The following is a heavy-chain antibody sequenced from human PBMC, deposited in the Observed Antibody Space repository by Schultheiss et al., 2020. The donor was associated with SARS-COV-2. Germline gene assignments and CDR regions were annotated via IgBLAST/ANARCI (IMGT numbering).Heavy chain of an antibody. D-gene: IGHD5-24*01. CDR3: ARDRRDGYNGRRYFDY. CDR1: GFTFSSYA. J-gene: IGHJ4*02. CDR2: ISGSGGST. V-gene: IGHV3-23*01. Sequence: GGSLRLSCAASGFTFSSYAMSWVHQAPGKGLEWVSAISGSGGSTYYADSVKGRFTISRDNSKNTLYLQMNSLRAEDTAVYYCARDRRDGYNGRRYFDYWGQGTLVTVSS.